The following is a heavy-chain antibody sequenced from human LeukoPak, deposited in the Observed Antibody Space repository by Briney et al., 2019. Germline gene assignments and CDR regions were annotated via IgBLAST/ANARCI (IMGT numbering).Heavy chain of an antibody. CDR2: IRYDGSNK. CDR3: ARGSEAKRYFDWSNYYYYYMDV. Sequence: AGGSLRLSCAASGFTFSSYGMHWVRQAPGKGLEWVAFIRYDGSNKYYADSVKGRFTISRDNSKNTLYLQMNSLRAEDTAVYYCARGSEAKRYFDWSNYYYYYMDVWGKGTTVTISS. V-gene: IGHV3-30*02. CDR1: GFTFSSYG. J-gene: IGHJ6*03. D-gene: IGHD3-9*01.